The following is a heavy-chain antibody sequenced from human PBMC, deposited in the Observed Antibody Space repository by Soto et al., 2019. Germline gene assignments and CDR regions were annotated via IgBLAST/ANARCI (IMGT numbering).Heavy chain of an antibody. Sequence: QVQLVQSGAEVKKPGSSVKVSCKASGGTFSSYAISWVRQAPGQGLEWMGGIIPIFVTANYAQKFQGRVTITADESTSTDYMELSSVRSEDTAVYYCARESYVWGTFYWFDPWGQGTLVTVSS. CDR1: GGTFSSYA. CDR3: ARESYVWGTFYWFDP. CDR2: IIPIFVTA. D-gene: IGHD3-16*01. V-gene: IGHV1-69*01. J-gene: IGHJ5*02.